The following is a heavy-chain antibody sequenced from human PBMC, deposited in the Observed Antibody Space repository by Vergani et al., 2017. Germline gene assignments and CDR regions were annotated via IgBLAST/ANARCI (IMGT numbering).Heavy chain of an antibody. V-gene: IGHV4-59*08. CDR1: GGSISSYY. D-gene: IGHD4-23*01. CDR2: IYYSEST. CDR3: ARGTTVVTPGFDD. J-gene: IGHJ4*02. Sequence: QVQLQESGPGLVKPSETLSLTCTVSGGSISSYYWSWIRQPPGKGLEWVGYIYYSESTNYNPSLKSQVTISVDTSKNQFSLKLSSVTAADTAVYYCARGTTVVTPGFDDWGQGTLVTVSS.